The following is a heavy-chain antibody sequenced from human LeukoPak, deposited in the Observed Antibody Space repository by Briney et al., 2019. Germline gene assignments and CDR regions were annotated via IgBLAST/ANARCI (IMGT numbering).Heavy chain of an antibody. Sequence: PGGSLRLSCAASGFTASSNYMSWVRQAPGKGLEWVPVIYSGGSTYYADSVKGRFTISRDNSKNTLYLQMDSLRAEDTAVYYCARYYQLLVFDCWGQGTLVNVSS. J-gene: IGHJ4*02. V-gene: IGHV3-66*01. D-gene: IGHD2-2*01. CDR3: ARYYQLLVFDC. CDR1: GFTASSNY. CDR2: IYSGGST.